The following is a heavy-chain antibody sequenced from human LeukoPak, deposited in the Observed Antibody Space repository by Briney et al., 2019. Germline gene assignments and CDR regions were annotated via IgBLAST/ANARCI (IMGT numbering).Heavy chain of an antibody. CDR1: GFTFSNFW. CDR2: IKKDGSEI. Sequence: QSGGSLRLSCEASGFTFSNFWMSWVRQAPGKGLEWVANIKKDGSEIYYVDSMKGRFTISRDNAKNSLYLQMKSLRAEDTAVYYCARGKTSQNIVTRKTYNWFDPWGQGTLVTVSS. J-gene: IGHJ5*02. V-gene: IGHV3-7*01. D-gene: IGHD2/OR15-2a*01. CDR3: ARGKTSQNIVTRKTYNWFDP.